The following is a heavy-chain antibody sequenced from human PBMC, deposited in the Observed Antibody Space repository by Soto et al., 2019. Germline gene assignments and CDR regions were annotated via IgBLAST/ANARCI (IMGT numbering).Heavy chain of an antibody. CDR2: SSNSGTFA. J-gene: IGHJ4*02. V-gene: IGHV3-11*06. D-gene: IGHD1-1*01. CDR1: GFTFSDYY. Sequence: GGSVRLACAASGFTFSDYYMGWVRQAPGRGLEWISYSSNSGTFARYATSVKGRFSISRDNANNSLYLEMNSLRVEDTAVYYCARSGDNFNVLDSWGQGTPVTVSS. CDR3: ARSGDNFNVLDS.